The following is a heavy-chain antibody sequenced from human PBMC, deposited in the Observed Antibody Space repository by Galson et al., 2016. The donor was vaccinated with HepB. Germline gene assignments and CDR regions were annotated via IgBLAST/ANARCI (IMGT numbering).Heavy chain of an antibody. CDR2: IKGEADGGTT. CDR3: ATVKLTTWYSFDS. V-gene: IGHV3-15*01. Sequence: SLRLSCAASGLTFTNAWMTWVRQAPGKGLEWVGRIKGEADGGTTDYAAPVKGRFYISRDDSTHTLFLHMNSLRVEDGAVYYCATVKLTTWYSFDSWGQGTLVTVS. D-gene: IGHD2-2*01. CDR1: GLTFTNAW. J-gene: IGHJ4*02.